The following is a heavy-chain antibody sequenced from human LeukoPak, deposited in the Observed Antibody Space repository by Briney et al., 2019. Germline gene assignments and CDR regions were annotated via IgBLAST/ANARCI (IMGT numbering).Heavy chain of an antibody. CDR2: ISSSGSTI. Sequence: GGSLRLSCAASGLTFSSYEINWVRQAPGKGLEWVAYISSSGSTIYYADSVKGRFTISRDNAKNSLYCARGVCSGGSCLLSNWYFDLWGRGTLVTVSS. CDR3: YFDL. D-gene: IGHD2-15*01. V-gene: IGHV3-48*03. CDR1: GLTFSSYE. J-gene: IGHJ2*01.